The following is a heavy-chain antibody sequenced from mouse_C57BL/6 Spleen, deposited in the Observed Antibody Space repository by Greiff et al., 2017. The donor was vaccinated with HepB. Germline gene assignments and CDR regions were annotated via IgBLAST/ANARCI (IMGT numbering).Heavy chain of an antibody. Sequence: EVQLMESGPELVKPGASVKIPCKASGYTFTDYNMDWVKQSHGKSLEWIGDINPNNGGTIYNQKFKGKATLTVDKSSSTAYMELRSLTSEDTAVYYCARRRDYYGSFDYWGQGTTLTVSS. D-gene: IGHD1-1*01. J-gene: IGHJ2*01. V-gene: IGHV1-18*01. CDR3: ARRRDYYGSFDY. CDR2: INPNNGGT. CDR1: GYTFTDYN.